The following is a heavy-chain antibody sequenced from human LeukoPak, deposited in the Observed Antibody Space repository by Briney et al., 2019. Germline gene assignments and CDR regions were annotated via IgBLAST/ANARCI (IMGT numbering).Heavy chain of an antibody. J-gene: IGHJ4*02. V-gene: IGHV4-39*07. CDR1: GGSISSSSYY. CDR2: IYYSGST. Sequence: SEILSLTCTVSGGSISSSSYYWGWIRQPPGKGLEWIGSIYYSGSTYYNPSLKSRVTISVDTSKNQFSLKLSSVTAADTAVYYCAREFTGIVGATVYFDYWGQGTLVTVSS. CDR3: AREFTGIVGATVYFDY. D-gene: IGHD1-26*01.